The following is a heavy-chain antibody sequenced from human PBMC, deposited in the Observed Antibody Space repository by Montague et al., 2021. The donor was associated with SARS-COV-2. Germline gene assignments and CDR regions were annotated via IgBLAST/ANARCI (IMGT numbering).Heavy chain of an antibody. J-gene: IGHJ5*02. CDR3: ARVQGSSYHLDL. D-gene: IGHD6-6*01. CDR2: IPYTGST. CDR1: GDSVNSDC. Sequence: SETLSLTCTVSGDSVNSDCWSWIRQPPGERLQWIGHIPYTGSTDYNPSLKSRASISADASKNSLSLSLASVTAADTAVYYCARVQGSSYHLDLWGQGILVTVSS. V-gene: IGHV4-59*02.